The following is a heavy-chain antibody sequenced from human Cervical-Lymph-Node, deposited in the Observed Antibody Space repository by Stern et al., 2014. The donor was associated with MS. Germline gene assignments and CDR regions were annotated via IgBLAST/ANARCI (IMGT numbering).Heavy chain of an antibody. CDR3: ARQLGHSNFLHY. D-gene: IGHD4-11*01. CDR2: IHPGDSEV. V-gene: IGHV5-51*01. CDR1: GYSFTNYW. J-gene: IGHJ4*02. Sequence: EVQLEESGAGVKRPGQSLKISCRASGYSFTNYWVAWARQKPGKGLEWMGIIHPGDSEVRYSPSFQGRVTMSVDRSINTAYLQWSSLQPSDTAMYYCARQLGHSNFLHYWGQGVLVTVSS.